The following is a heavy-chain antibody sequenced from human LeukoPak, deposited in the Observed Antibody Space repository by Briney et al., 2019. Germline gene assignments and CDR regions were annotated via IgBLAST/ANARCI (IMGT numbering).Heavy chain of an antibody. CDR2: INTDGSYT. D-gene: IGHD1-1*01. Sequence: GGSLRLSCAASGFTFSSNWMFWVLQVSGKGLVWVSRINTDGSYTSYADSVKGRFAISRDNAKNTLYLQMNSLRAEDTAVYYCARGFGTTWGQGTLVTVSS. J-gene: IGHJ4*02. V-gene: IGHV3-74*01. CDR3: ARGFGTT. CDR1: GFTFSSNW.